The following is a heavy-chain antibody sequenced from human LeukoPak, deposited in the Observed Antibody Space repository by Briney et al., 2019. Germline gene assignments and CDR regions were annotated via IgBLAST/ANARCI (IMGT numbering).Heavy chain of an antibody. J-gene: IGHJ5*02. CDR3: ARASSSSSSNWFDP. V-gene: IGHV1-18*01. CDR1: GGTFSSYA. Sequence: ASVKVSCKASGGTFSSYAISWVRQAPGQGLEWMGWISAYNGNTNYAQKLQGRVTMTTDTSTSTAYMELRSLRSDDTAVYYCARASSSSSSNWFDPWGQGTLVTVSS. CDR2: ISAYNGNT. D-gene: IGHD6-6*01.